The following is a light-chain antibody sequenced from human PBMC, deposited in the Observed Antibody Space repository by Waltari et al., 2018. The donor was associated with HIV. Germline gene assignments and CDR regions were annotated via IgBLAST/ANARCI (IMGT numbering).Light chain of an antibody. Sequence: QSVLTQPPSASGTPGQRVTISCSGGGSNIRSHYAFSYQLLPGTAPKLLVYRNDQRPSGVPDRLSGSKSGNSASLAISGLRSDDEADYYCAAWDDSLSGYVFGTGTKVTVL. J-gene: IGLJ1*01. CDR3: AAWDDSLSGYV. V-gene: IGLV1-47*01. CDR2: RND. CDR1: GSNIRSHY.